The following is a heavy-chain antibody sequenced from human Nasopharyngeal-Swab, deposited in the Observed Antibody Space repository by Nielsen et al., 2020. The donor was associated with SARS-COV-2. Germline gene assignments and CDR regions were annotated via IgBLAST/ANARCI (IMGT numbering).Heavy chain of an antibody. CDR3: AKAWAAAGLSFYYYKDV. D-gene: IGHD6-13*01. V-gene: IGHV3-23*01. Sequence: VRQAPGKGLEWVSTLSGTGESTYYADSVTGRFAISRDNSNNTLYLQMHGLRAEDTAIYFCAKAWAAAGLSFYYYKDVWGKGTTVTVSS. CDR2: LSGTGEST. J-gene: IGHJ6*03.